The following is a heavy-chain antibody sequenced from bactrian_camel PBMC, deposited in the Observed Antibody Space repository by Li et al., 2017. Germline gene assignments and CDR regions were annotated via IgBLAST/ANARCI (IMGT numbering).Heavy chain of an antibody. Sequence: VQLVESGGGLVQPGGSLVLSCAASGFTFSTYAMSWVRQAPGKGLEWVSGISWSGSVNYADSVKGQFTISRDNAKNTVYLQMNSLKPEDTAVYYCATDTLEIGAKAWNYWGQGTQVTVS. J-gene: IGHJ4*01. CDR2: ISWSGSV. CDR3: ATDTLEIGAKAWNY. V-gene: IGHV3S40*01. CDR1: GFTFSTYA. D-gene: IGHD2*01.